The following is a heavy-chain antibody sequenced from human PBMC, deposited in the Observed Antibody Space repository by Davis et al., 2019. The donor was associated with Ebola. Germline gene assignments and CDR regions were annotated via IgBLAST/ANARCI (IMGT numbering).Heavy chain of an antibody. D-gene: IGHD6-13*01. J-gene: IGHJ4*02. CDR2: ITSRRDGGTT. CDR3: TTDRGIAIRPLFDS. CDR1: AFSVKDVW. V-gene: IGHV3-15*01. Sequence: GGSLRLSCTASAFSVKDVWMGWVRQAPGKGLEWVARITSRRDGGTTDHAAPVRGRFSISRDESRNTVYLQMNSLRIEDTAVYFCTTDRGIAIRPLFDSWGQGTLVTVSS.